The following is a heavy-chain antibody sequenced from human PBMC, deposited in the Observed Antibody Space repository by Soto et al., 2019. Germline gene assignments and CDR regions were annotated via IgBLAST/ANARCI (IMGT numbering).Heavy chain of an antibody. V-gene: IGHV4-59*01. J-gene: IGHJ4*02. D-gene: IGHD4-17*01. CDR3: ARGLDYGDYYFDY. CDR2: IYYSGST. CDR1: GGSISSYY. Sequence: SETLSLTCTVSGGSISSYYWSWIRQPPGKGLEWIGYIYYSGSTNYNPSLKSRVTISVDTSKNQFSLKLSSVTAADTAVYYCARGLDYGDYYFDYWGQGTLVTVSS.